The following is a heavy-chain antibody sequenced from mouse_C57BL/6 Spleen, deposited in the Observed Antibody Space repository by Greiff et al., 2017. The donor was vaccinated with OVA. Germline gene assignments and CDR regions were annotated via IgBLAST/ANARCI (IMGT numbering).Heavy chain of an antibody. CDR3: AREGGSSFYAMDY. D-gene: IGHD1-1*01. Sequence: VKLKQPGAELVRPGSSVKLSCKASGYTFTSYWMDWVKQRPGQGLEWIGNIYPSDSETHYNQKFKDKATLTVDKSSSTAYMQLSSLTSEDSAVYYCAREGGSSFYAMDYWGQGTSVTVSS. CDR2: IYPSDSET. V-gene: IGHV1-61*01. CDR1: GYTFTSYW. J-gene: IGHJ4*01.